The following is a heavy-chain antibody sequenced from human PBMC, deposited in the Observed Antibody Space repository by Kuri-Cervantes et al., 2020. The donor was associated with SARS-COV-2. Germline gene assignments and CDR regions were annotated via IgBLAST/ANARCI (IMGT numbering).Heavy chain of an antibody. D-gene: IGHD6-19*01. V-gene: IGHV1-69*05. Sequence: SVKVSCKASGGTFSNYAISWVRQAPGQGLEWMGGIIPIFGTANYAQKFQGRVTMTRDTSISTAYMELSRLRSDDTAVYYCARVLQWLVEDAFDIWGRGTMVTVSS. CDR1: GGTFSNYA. J-gene: IGHJ3*02. CDR3: ARVLQWLVEDAFDI. CDR2: IIPIFGTA.